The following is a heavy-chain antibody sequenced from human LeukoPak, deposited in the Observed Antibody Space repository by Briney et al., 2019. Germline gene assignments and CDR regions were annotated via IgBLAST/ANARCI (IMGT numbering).Heavy chain of an antibody. J-gene: IGHJ4*02. CDR2: ISGKNGNT. Sequence: ASVKVSCKAPGYTFTSFGISWVRQAPGQGLEWMGWISGKNGNTNYAQKFQGRVTMTTDTSTGTAYMDLRSLRSDDSAVYFCARDHVFLSAAGLFDYWGQGTLVTVSS. D-gene: IGHD6-13*01. V-gene: IGHV1-18*01. CDR3: ARDHVFLSAAGLFDY. CDR1: GYTFTSFG.